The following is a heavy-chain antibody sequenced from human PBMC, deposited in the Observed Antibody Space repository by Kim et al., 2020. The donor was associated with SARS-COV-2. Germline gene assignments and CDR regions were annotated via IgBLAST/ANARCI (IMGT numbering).Heavy chain of an antibody. V-gene: IGHV3-21*01. CDR1: GFTFSSYS. CDR2: ISSSSSYI. J-gene: IGHJ6*02. Sequence: GGSLRLSCAASGFTFSSYSMNWVRQAPGKGLEWVSSISSSSSYIYYADSVKGRFTISRDNAKNSLYLQMNSLRAEDTAVYYCAREGRPIYYYGMDVWGQGTTVTVSS. D-gene: IGHD6-6*01. CDR3: AREGRPIYYYGMDV.